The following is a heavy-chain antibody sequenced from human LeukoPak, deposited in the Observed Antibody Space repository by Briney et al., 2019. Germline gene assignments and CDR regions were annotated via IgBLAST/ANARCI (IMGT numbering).Heavy chain of an antibody. CDR2: ISSSSSYI. D-gene: IGHD3-10*01. J-gene: IGHJ4*02. Sequence: GGSLRLSCAASGFTFSSYSMNWVRQAPGKGLEWVSSISSSSSYIYYADSVKGRFTISRDNAKNSLYPQMNSLRAGDTAVYYCARWRLGSYGSGSYYDYWGQGTLVTVSS. CDR3: ARWRLGSYGSGSYYDY. CDR1: GFTFSSYS. V-gene: IGHV3-21*01.